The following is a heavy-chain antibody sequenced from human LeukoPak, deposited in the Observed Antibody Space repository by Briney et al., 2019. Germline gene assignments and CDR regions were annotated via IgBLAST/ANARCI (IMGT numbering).Heavy chain of an antibody. J-gene: IGHJ6*03. CDR1: GYTFTSYY. V-gene: IGHV1-46*01. Sequence: ASVKVSFKASGYTFTSYYMHWVRQAPGQGLEWMGIINPSGGSTSYAQKFQGRVTMTRDMSTSTVYMELSSLRSEDTAVYYCARDGVPAAMAGYYYYMDVWGKGTTVTVSS. CDR2: INPSGGST. CDR3: ARDGVPAAMAGYYYYMDV. D-gene: IGHD2-2*01.